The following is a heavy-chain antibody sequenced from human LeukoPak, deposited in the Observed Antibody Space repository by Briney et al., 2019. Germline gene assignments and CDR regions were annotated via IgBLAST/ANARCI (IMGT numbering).Heavy chain of an antibody. D-gene: IGHD6-13*01. CDR1: GYSFTSYW. V-gene: IGHV5-51*01. J-gene: IGHJ5*02. CDR2: IYPGDSDT. Sequence: GESLKISCKGSGYSFTSYWIGWVRQMPGKGLEWMGIIYPGDSDTRYSPSFQGQVTISADKSISTAYPQWSSLKASDTAMYYCARTPQYSSSWYGDNWFDPWGQGTLVTVSS. CDR3: ARTPQYSSSWYGDNWFDP.